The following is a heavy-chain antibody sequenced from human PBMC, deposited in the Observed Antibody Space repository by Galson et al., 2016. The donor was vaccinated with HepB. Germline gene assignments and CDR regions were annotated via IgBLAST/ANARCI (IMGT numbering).Heavy chain of an antibody. CDR1: GFTFSDYY. D-gene: IGHD1-26*01. V-gene: IGHV3-11*06. Sequence: SLRLSCAASGFTFSDYYMSWIRQAPGTGLEWVSYISPTSNDINFADSVVGRFSISRDNAKNSLYLQMNTLGAEDTAVYYCASPSGRFSFHTVDLWGQGTMVTVSS. CDR3: ASPSGRFSFHTVDL. J-gene: IGHJ3*01. CDR2: ISPTSNDI.